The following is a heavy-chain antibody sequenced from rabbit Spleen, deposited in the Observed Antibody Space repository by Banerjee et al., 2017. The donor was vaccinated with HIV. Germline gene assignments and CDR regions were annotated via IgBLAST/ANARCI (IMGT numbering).Heavy chain of an antibody. CDR1: GFSFSSNW. CDR2: IYAGSSGST. Sequence: LEESGGGLVKPGGTLTLTCTVSGFSFSSNWICWVRQAPGKGLEWIACIYAGSSGSTYYTSWAKGRFTISKTSSTTVTLQMTSLTAADTATYFCARDTGSSFSSYGMDLWGQGTLVTVS. D-gene: IGHD8-1*01. CDR3: ARDTGSSFSSYGMDL. J-gene: IGHJ6*01. V-gene: IGHV1S45*01.